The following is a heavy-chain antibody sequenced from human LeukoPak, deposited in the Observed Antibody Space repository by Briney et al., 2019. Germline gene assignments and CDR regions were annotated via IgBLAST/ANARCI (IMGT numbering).Heavy chain of an antibody. CDR1: GFTFSSYA. J-gene: IGHJ4*02. D-gene: IGHD6-6*01. CDR2: ITGSGGST. Sequence: GGSLRLSCAASGFTFSSYAMSWVRQAPGKGLEWVSAITGSGGSTYYADSVKGRFTISRDNSKNTLYLQMNSLRAEDTAVYYCSKGMSSSSVFDYWGQGTLVTVSS. V-gene: IGHV3-23*01. CDR3: SKGMSSSSVFDY.